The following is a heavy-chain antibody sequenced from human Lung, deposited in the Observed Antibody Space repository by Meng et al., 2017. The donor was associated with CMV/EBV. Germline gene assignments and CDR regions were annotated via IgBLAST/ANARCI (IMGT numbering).Heavy chain of an antibody. Sequence: ASXXVSXKASGYTFTGYYMHWVRQAPGQGLEWMGWINPNSGGTNYAQKFQGRVTMTRDTSISRAYMELSRLRSDDTAVYYCAYTYDFWSGYYPPGMDVWGQGTTVTVSS. CDR1: GYTFTGYY. V-gene: IGHV1-2*02. J-gene: IGHJ6*02. CDR3: AYTYDFWSGYYPPGMDV. CDR2: INPNSGGT. D-gene: IGHD3-3*01.